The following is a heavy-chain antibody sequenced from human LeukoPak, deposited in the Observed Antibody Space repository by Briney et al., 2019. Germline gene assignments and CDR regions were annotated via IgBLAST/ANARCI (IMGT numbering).Heavy chain of an antibody. V-gene: IGHV1-24*01. Sequence: GTSVKVSCKASGFTFHTSAMQWVRQAPGKGLEWMGGFDPEDGETIYAQKFQGRVTMTEDTSTDTAYMELSSLRSEDTAVYYCATQGDDYGFDYWGQGTLVTVSS. CDR1: GFTFHTSA. J-gene: IGHJ4*02. CDR2: FDPEDGET. D-gene: IGHD4-17*01. CDR3: ATQGDDYGFDY.